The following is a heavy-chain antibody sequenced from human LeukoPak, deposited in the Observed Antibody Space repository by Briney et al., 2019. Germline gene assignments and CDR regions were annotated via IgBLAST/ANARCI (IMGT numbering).Heavy chain of an antibody. CDR1: GFTFSSYS. V-gene: IGHV3-21*01. J-gene: IGHJ4*02. D-gene: IGHD2-2*01. CDR3: AREQGGIVVVPAASFDY. Sequence: GGSLRLSCAASGFTFSSYSMNWVRQAPGKGLEWVSSISSSSSYIYYVDSVKGRFTISRDNAKNSLYLQMNSLRAEDTAVYYCAREQGGIVVVPAASFDYWGQGTLVTVSS. CDR2: ISSSSSYI.